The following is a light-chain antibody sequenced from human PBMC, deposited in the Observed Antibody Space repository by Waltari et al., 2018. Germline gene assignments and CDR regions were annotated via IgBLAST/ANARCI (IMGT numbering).Light chain of an antibody. J-gene: IGKJ4*01. CDR3: QQRSNWPQLT. CDR1: QSVSSY. V-gene: IGKV3-11*01. CDR2: DAS. Sequence: EIVLTQSPATLSLSPGERATLSCRASQSVSSYLAWYPQKPGQAPRLHIYDASNRATGIPARFSGSGSGTDFTLTISSLEPEDFAVYYCQQRSNWPQLTFGGGTKVEIK.